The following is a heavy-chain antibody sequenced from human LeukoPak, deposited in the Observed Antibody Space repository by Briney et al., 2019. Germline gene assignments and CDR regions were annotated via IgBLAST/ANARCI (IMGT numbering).Heavy chain of an antibody. CDR2: MNPNSGNT. Sequence: GASVKVSCKASGYTFTSYGINWVRQATGQGLEWMGWMNPNSGNTGYAQKFQGRVTITRNTSISTAYMELSSLRSEDTAVYYCARAKTLVGTTRRSWFDPWGQGTLVTVSS. J-gene: IGHJ5*02. CDR1: GYTFTSYG. V-gene: IGHV1-8*03. D-gene: IGHD1-26*01. CDR3: ARAKTLVGTTRRSWFDP.